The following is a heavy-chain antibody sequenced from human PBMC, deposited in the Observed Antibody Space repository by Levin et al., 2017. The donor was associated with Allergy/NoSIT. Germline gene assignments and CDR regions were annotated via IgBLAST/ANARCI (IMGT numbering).Heavy chain of an antibody. V-gene: IGHV1-69*13. CDR3: ARERTRNRQENYYYCYGMDD. Sequence: ASVKVSCKASGGTFSSYAISWVRQAPGQGLEWMGGIIPIFGTANYAQKFQGRVTITADESTSTAYMELSSLRSEDTAVYYCARERTRNRQENYYYCYGMDDWGQGTTVTVSS. D-gene: IGHD1-1*01. J-gene: IGHJ6*02. CDR2: IIPIFGTA. CDR1: GGTFSSYA.